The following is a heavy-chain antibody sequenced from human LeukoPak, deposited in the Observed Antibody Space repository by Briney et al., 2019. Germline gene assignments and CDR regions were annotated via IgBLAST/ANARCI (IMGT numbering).Heavy chain of an antibody. D-gene: IGHD3-10*01. Sequence: GGSLRLSCAASGFRFDDYGMTWVRQAPGKGLEWVSGINWKGVRTGYADSVKGRFTISRDNAKNSLYLQMNSLRAEDTAVYYCARVNAEGFPLYYYYMDVWGKGTTVTVSS. CDR3: ARVNAEGFPLYYYYMDV. CDR1: GFRFDDYG. J-gene: IGHJ6*03. CDR2: INWKGVRT. V-gene: IGHV3-20*04.